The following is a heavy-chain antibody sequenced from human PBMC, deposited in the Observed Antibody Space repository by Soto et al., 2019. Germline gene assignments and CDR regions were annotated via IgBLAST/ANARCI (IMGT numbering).Heavy chain of an antibody. CDR3: ARKQGIAVVRVYYYYGMDV. V-gene: IGHV1-69*13. CDR1: GGTFSSYA. Sequence: SVKVSCKASGGTFSSYAISWVRQAPGQGLEWMGGIIPIFGTANYAQKFQGRVTITADESTSTAYMELSSLRSEDTAVYYCARKQGIAVVRVYYYYGMDVWGQGTTVTVSS. D-gene: IGHD6-19*01. CDR2: IIPIFGTA. J-gene: IGHJ6*02.